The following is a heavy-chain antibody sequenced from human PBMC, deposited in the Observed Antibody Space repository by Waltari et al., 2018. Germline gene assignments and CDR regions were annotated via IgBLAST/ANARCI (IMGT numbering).Heavy chain of an antibody. V-gene: IGHV4-4*02. CDR1: GDSMSRTYC. CDR3: ARDRGRGLYLDS. Sequence: QLQLQESGPGLVKPSGTLSLTCAVSGDSMSRTYCWSWVRQPPGKGLEWMGQVRGDGKTNYNPSFASRVSISLDTYNKQFSLKVTSATAADTAVYFCARDRGRGLYLDSWGPGILVTVSP. CDR2: VRGDGKT. J-gene: IGHJ4*02. D-gene: IGHD2-15*01.